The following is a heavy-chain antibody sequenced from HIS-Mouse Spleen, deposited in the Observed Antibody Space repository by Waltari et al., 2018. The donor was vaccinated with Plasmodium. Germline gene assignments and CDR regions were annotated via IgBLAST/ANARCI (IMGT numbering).Heavy chain of an antibody. CDR3: ALSGH. CDR1: GFTFGSYA. D-gene: IGHD3-10*01. Sequence: QVKLVESGGGVVQPGRSVRLSCAAAGFTFGSYAMHWVRQAPGNGLEWVAVISYDGSNKYYADSVKGRFTISRDNSKNTLYLQMNSLRAEDTAVYYCALSGHWGQGTLVTVSS. CDR2: ISYDGSNK. V-gene: IGHV3-30*04. J-gene: IGHJ4*02.